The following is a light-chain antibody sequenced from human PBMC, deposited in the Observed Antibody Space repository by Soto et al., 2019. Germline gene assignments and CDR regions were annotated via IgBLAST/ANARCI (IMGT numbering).Light chain of an antibody. V-gene: IGKV3-15*01. J-gene: IGKJ1*01. CDR1: QSISSW. Sequence: MTQSPSTLSASVGDSVTITCRASQSISSWLAWYQQKTGQAPRLLIYGESTRATGIPDRLSGSGSGTELTLTISRLQSEDFAVYYCQKYNNWPPACGQGTKVDIK. CDR3: QKYNNWPPA. CDR2: GES.